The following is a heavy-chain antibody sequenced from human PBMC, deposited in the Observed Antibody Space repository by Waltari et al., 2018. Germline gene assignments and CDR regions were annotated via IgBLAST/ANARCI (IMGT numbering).Heavy chain of an antibody. J-gene: IGHJ4*02. Sequence: QVQLVQSGAEVKKPGSSVKVSCKASGGTFSSYTISWVRQAPGQGLEWMGRIIPCLGIANSAQKFHGRVTITADKSTSTAYMELSSLRSEDTAVYYCARGGLEAVAGFDYWGQGTLVTVSS. CDR3: ARGGLEAVAGFDY. D-gene: IGHD6-19*01. CDR1: GGTFSSYT. V-gene: IGHV1-69*02. CDR2: IIPCLGIA.